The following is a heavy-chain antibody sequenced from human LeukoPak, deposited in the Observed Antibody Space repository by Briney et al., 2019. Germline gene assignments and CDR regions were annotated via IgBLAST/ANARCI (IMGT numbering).Heavy chain of an antibody. CDR1: GGSISSGSYY. CDR2: IYTSGST. Sequence: SETLSLTCTVSGGSISSGSYYWSWIRQPAGKGLEWIGRIYTSGSTNYNPSLKSRVTISVDTSKNQFSLKLSSVTAADTAVYYCARGTGDIVGVWFDPWGQGTLVTVSS. V-gene: IGHV4-61*02. J-gene: IGHJ5*02. D-gene: IGHD2-15*01. CDR3: ARGTGDIVGVWFDP.